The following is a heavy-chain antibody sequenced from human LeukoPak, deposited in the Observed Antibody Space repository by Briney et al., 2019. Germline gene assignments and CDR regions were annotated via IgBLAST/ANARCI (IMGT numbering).Heavy chain of an antibody. J-gene: IGHJ4*02. D-gene: IGHD6-19*01. CDR2: ISGSGGST. CDR1: GFIFSSYA. V-gene: IGHV3-23*01. Sequence: GGSLRLSCAASGFIFSSYAMSWVRQAPGKGLEWVSGISGSGGSTYYADSVKGRFTISRDNSKKTLYLQMNSLRAEDTAVYYCAKVIGRTNSAWYPGHFDYGGRGPLVTVSS. CDR3: AKVIGRTNSAWYPGHFDY.